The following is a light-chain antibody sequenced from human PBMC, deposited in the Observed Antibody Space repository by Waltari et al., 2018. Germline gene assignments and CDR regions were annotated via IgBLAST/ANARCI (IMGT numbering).Light chain of an antibody. V-gene: IGKV1-5*01. CDR1: QFISNW. CDR2: DAS. J-gene: IGKJ3*01. Sequence: IQMTQSPSTLSASVGDRVTIPCRASQFISNWLAWYQLQPGKAPKLLIYDASTLQSGVPSRFSGSGSGTEFTLTIASLQPDDFATYYCQQYNNYLTFGPGTKVDI. CDR3: QQYNNYLT.